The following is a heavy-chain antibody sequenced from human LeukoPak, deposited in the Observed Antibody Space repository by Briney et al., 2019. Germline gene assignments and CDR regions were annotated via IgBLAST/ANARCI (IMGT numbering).Heavy chain of an antibody. CDR3: ARDDHDYGVEFDY. J-gene: IGHJ4*02. D-gene: IGHD4-17*01. Sequence: SETLSLTCSVSGYSITSGYYWGWIRQPPGKGLEWIGSIYHSGYTYYNPSLKSRVTISVDTSKNQFSLKLSSLTAADTAVYYCARDDHDYGVEFDYWGLGTLVTVSS. CDR2: IYHSGYT. V-gene: IGHV4-38-2*02. CDR1: GYSITSGYY.